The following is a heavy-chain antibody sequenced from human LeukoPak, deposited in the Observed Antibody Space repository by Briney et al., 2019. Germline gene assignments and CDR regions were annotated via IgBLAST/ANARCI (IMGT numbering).Heavy chain of an antibody. CDR2: ISGSGGST. J-gene: IGHJ4*02. CDR1: GFTFSSYA. V-gene: IGHV3-23*01. CDR3: ARSLGYCSSTSCPLYYFDS. D-gene: IGHD2-2*01. Sequence: GGSLRLSCAASGFTFSSYAMSWVRQAPGKGLEWVSAISGSGGSTYYADSVKGRFTISRDNSKNTLYLQMNSLRAEDTAVYYCARSLGYCSSTSCPLYYFDSWGQGTLVTVSS.